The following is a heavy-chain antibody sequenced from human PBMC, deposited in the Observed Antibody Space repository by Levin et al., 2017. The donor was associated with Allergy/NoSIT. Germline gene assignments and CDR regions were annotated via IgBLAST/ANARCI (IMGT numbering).Heavy chain of an antibody. CDR2: ISAYNGNT. J-gene: IGHJ4*02. CDR3: ARVQYHSSGYYHDY. Sequence: VASVKVSCKASGYTFTSYGISWVRQAPGQGLEWMGWISAYNGNTNYAQKLQGRVTMTTEISTSTAYMELRSLRSDDTAVYSCARVQYHSSGYYHDYWGQGTLVTVSS. D-gene: IGHD3-22*01. CDR1: GYTFTSYG. V-gene: IGHV1-18*01.